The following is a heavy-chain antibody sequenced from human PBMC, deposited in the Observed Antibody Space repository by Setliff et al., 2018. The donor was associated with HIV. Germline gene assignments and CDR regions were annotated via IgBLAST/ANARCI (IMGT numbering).Heavy chain of an antibody. Sequence: GESLKISCKGSGYRFTSYWIAWVRQKPGKGLEWMGIIFPGDSKMHSSPSFQGRVTLSVDKSINTAYLQWSSLQTSDSGMYYCAGGIAALTASFDYWGQGSLVTVSS. CDR1: GYRFTSYW. J-gene: IGHJ4*02. V-gene: IGHV5-51*01. CDR2: IFPGDSKM. D-gene: IGHD2-21*02. CDR3: AGGIAALTASFDY.